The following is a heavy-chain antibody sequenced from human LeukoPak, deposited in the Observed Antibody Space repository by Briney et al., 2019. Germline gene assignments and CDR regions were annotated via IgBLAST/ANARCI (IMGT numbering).Heavy chain of an antibody. V-gene: IGHV4-59*01. CDR3: ARGLGRSYYYDSSSYFDY. CDR1: GGSISSYY. CDR2: IYYSGST. D-gene: IGHD3-22*01. J-gene: IGHJ4*02. Sequence: SETLSLTCTVSGGSISSYYWSWIRQPPGKGLEWIGYIYYSGSTNYNPSLKSRVTISVDTSKNQFSLKLSSVTAADTAVYYCARGLGRSYYYDSSSYFDYWGQGTLVTVSS.